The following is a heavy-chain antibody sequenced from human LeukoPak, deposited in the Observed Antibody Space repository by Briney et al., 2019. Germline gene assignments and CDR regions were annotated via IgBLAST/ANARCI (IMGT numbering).Heavy chain of an antibody. CDR2: IYNDGRT. Sequence: PGGSLRLSCAASGCTVRSFYMSWVRQAPGKGLEWVSVIYNDGRTFYADSVKGRFTISRDDSKNTLSLQMNSLRADDTAVYYCARGTGEVTAGYYWGQGTLVTVSS. J-gene: IGHJ4*02. CDR3: ARGTGEVTAGYY. D-gene: IGHD2-21*02. CDR1: GCTVRSFY. V-gene: IGHV3-53*01.